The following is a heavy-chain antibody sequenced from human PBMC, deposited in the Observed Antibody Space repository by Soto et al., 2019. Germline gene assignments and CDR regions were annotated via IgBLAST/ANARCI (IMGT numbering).Heavy chain of an antibody. Sequence: QVQLVESGGGVVQPGRSLRLSCAASGFIFSSYGMHWVRQAPGKGLEWVAVIWYDGSNKYYADSVKGRFTISRDNSKNTLYLQMNSLRAEDTAAYHCAREGGSSSWYDLGDYWGQGTLVTVSS. J-gene: IGHJ4*02. CDR2: IWYDGSNK. CDR3: AREGGSSSWYDLGDY. V-gene: IGHV3-33*01. CDR1: GFIFSSYG. D-gene: IGHD6-13*01.